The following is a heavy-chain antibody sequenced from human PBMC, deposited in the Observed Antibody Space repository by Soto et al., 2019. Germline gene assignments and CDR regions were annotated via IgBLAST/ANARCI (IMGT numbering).Heavy chain of an antibody. Sequence: SETLSLTCTVSGGSISSYYWSWIRQPPGKGLEWIGYIYYSGSTNYNPSLKSRVTISVDTSKNQFSLKLSSVTAADTAVYYCARLRYDFWSGYYAQWYFDYWGQGTLVTVSS. CDR2: IYYSGST. CDR3: ARLRYDFWSGYYAQWYFDY. J-gene: IGHJ4*02. CDR1: GGSISSYY. D-gene: IGHD3-3*01. V-gene: IGHV4-59*08.